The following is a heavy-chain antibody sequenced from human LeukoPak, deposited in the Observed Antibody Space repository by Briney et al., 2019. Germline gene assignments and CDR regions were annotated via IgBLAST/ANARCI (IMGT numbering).Heavy chain of an antibody. J-gene: IGHJ4*02. V-gene: IGHV5-51*01. CDR3: AREGTTGGYYDY. D-gene: IGHD1-7*01. Sequence: GESLKISCKGSGYSFSNYWIGWVRQMPGKGLEWMGIIYPGDSDTRYGPPFQGQVTISVDKSISTAYLQWSSLKASDSAMYYCAREGTTGGYYDYWGQGTQVTVSS. CDR2: IYPGDSDT. CDR1: GYSFSNYW.